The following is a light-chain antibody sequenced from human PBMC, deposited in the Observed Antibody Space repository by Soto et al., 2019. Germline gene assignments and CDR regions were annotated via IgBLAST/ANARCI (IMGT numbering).Light chain of an antibody. CDR1: SSDIGTYNY. CDR2: DVN. J-gene: IGLJ2*01. CDR3: SSYTTSSTVV. Sequence: QSVLTQPASVSGSPGQSITISCTGTSSDIGTYNYVSWYQQHPGKAPKLVIYDVNNRPSGVSNRFSGSKSGNTASLTISGLQAEDEADYYCSSYTTSSTVVFGGGTKVTVL. V-gene: IGLV2-14*03.